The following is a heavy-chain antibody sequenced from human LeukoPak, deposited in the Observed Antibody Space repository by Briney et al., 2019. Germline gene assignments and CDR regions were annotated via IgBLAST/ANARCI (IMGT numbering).Heavy chain of an antibody. J-gene: IGHJ4*02. CDR2: ISSSSSYI. V-gene: IGHV3-21*01. D-gene: IGHD5-12*01. Sequence: GGSLRLSCVASGFTFSDYSMNWVRQAPGKGLEWVSSISSSSSYIYYGDSVKGRFTISRDNSKDSLYLQMNSLRAEDTAVYYCARDYEIYWGQGTLVTVSS. CDR3: ARDYEIY. CDR1: GFTFSDYS.